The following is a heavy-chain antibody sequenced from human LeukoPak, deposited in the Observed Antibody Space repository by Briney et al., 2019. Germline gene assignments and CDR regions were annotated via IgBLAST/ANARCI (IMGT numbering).Heavy chain of an antibody. V-gene: IGHV3-48*01. Sequence: GGSLRLSCAASGFTFSSYSMNWVRQAPGKGLEWVSYISSSSSTIYYADSVKGRFTISRDNAKNSLYLQMNSLRAEDTALYYCAKSLGIAVAGSAFDIWGQGTMVTVSS. J-gene: IGHJ3*02. CDR1: GFTFSSYS. CDR2: ISSSSSTI. CDR3: AKSLGIAVAGSAFDI. D-gene: IGHD6-19*01.